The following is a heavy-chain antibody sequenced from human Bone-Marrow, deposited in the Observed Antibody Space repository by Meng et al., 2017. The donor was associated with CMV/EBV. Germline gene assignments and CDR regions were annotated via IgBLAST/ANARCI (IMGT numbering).Heavy chain of an antibody. CDR2: IKQDGSEK. CDR1: GFTFSSYW. Sequence: GESLKISCAASGFTFSSYWMSWVRQAPGKGLEWVANIKQDGSEKYYVDSVKGRFTIPRDNAKNSLYLQMNSLRAEDTAVYYCAKDPPGYCSSTSCSYFDYWGQGTLVTVSS. D-gene: IGHD2-2*01. J-gene: IGHJ4*02. CDR3: AKDPPGYCSSTSCSYFDY. V-gene: IGHV3-7*01.